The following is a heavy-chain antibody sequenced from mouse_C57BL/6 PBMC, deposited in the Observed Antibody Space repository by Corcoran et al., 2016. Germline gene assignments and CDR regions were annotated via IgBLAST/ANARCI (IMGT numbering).Heavy chain of an antibody. Sequence: QVQLQQSGAELARPGASVKLSCKASGYTFTSYGISWVKQRTGQGLEWIGEIYPRSGNTKYNEKFKGKATLTADTSSSTAYMQLSSLTSEDSAVYYCARAVITTVVADYWGQGTTLTVSS. CDR2: IYPRSGNT. CDR1: GYTFTSYG. CDR3: ARAVITTVVADY. V-gene: IGHV1-81*01. D-gene: IGHD1-1*01. J-gene: IGHJ2*01.